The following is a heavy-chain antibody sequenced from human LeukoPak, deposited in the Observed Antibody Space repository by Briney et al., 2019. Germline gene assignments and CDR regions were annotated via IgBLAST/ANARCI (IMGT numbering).Heavy chain of an antibody. CDR1: GFTLSSYS. CDR3: AREYSSWYYFDY. Sequence: PGGSLRLSCAASGFTLSSYSMNWVRQAPGKGLEWVSFISTSSSYIYYADSVKGRFTISRDNAKNSLYLQMNSLRAEDTAVYYCAREYSSWYYFDYWGQGTLVTVSS. V-gene: IGHV3-21*01. D-gene: IGHD6-13*01. CDR2: ISTSSSYI. J-gene: IGHJ4*02.